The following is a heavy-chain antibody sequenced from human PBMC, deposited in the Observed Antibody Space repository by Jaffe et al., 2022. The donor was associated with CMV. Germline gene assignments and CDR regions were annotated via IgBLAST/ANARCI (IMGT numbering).Heavy chain of an antibody. D-gene: IGHD4-17*01. J-gene: IGHJ3*02. V-gene: IGHV3-23*04. CDR2: ISGSGGST. Sequence: EVQLVESGGGLVQPGGSLRLSCAASGFTFSSYAMSWVRQAPGKGLEWVSAISGSGGSTYYADSVKGRFTISRDNSKNTLYLQMNSLRAEDTAVYYCAKEEVTTRLSPRTRPGQDAFDIWGQGTMVTVSS. CDR3: AKEEVTTRLSPRTRPGQDAFDI. CDR1: GFTFSSYA.